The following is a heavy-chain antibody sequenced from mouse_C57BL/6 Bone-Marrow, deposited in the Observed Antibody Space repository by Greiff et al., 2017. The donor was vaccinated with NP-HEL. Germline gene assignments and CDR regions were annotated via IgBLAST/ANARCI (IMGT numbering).Heavy chain of an antibody. CDR1: GYTFTDYY. V-gene: IGHV1-26*01. Sequence: EVQLQQSGPELVKPGASVKISCKASGYTFTDYYMNWVKQSHGKSLEWIGDINPNNGGTSYNQKFKGKATLTVDKSSSTAYMELRSLTSVDSAVYYCARKGYGSSPNWYFDVWGTGTTVTVSS. CDR2: INPNNGGT. D-gene: IGHD1-1*01. J-gene: IGHJ1*03. CDR3: ARKGYGSSPNWYFDV.